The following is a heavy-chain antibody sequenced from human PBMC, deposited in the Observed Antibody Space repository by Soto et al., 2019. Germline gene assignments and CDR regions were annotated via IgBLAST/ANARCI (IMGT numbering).Heavy chain of an antibody. CDR3: TRDASRDSSARGWFDP. D-gene: IGHD6-13*01. CDR2: ISSNSAYI. Sequence: VSLRLSCAASGFTFRSFTMNWVRQAPGKGLEWVSTISSNSAYIYYTDALRGRFTISRDNAKNSLHLQMNSLRAEDTAVYYCTRDASRDSSARGWFDPWGPGTLVTVSS. CDR1: GFTFRSFT. V-gene: IGHV3-21*01. J-gene: IGHJ5*02.